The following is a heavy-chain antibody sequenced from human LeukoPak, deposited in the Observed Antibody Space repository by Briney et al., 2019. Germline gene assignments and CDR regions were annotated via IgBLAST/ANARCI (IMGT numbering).Heavy chain of an antibody. J-gene: IGHJ5*02. CDR2: INPSGGST. CDR3: ARGGITMVRGVISGTPFDP. CDR1: GYTFTSYY. Sequence: ASVKVSCKASGYTFTSYYMHWVRQAPGQGLEWMGIINPSGGSTSYAQKFQGRVTMTRDMSTSTVYMELSSLRSEDTAVYYCARGGITMVRGVISGTPFDPWGQGTLVTVFS. D-gene: IGHD3-10*01. V-gene: IGHV1-46*01.